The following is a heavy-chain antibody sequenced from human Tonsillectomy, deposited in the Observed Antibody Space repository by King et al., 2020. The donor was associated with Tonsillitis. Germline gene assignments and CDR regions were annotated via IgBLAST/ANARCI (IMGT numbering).Heavy chain of an antibody. CDR3: AESRYGWFDP. J-gene: IGHJ5*02. CDR1: GFTFSSYG. D-gene: IGHD1-14*01. CDR2: ISYDGSNK. V-gene: IGHV3-30*18. Sequence: QLVQSGGGVVQPGRSLRLSCAASGFTFSSYGMHWVRQAPGKGLEWVAVISYDGSNKYYADSVKGRFTISRDNSKNTLYLQMNSLRAEDTAVYYCAESRYGWFDPWGQGNLVTVFS.